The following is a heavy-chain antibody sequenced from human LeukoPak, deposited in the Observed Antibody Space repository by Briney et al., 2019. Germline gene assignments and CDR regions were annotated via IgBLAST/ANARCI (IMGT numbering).Heavy chain of an antibody. V-gene: IGHV4-34*01. Sequence: PSETLSLTCAVYGGSFSGYYWSWIRRPPGKGLEWIGEINHSGSTNYNPSLKSRVTISVDTSKNQFSLKLSSVTAADTAVYYCARGVGGGFDYWGQGTLVTVSS. J-gene: IGHJ4*02. CDR1: GGSFSGYY. D-gene: IGHD3-16*01. CDR2: INHSGST. CDR3: ARGVGGGFDY.